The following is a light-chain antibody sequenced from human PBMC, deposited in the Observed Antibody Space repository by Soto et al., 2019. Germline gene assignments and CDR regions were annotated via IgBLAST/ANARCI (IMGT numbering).Light chain of an antibody. J-gene: IGLJ2*01. CDR1: SSDIGNYNL. V-gene: IGLV2-23*03. CDR3: SSYAGDTTVHVV. CDR2: EGS. Sequence: QSALTQPASVSGSPGQSITISCTGTSSDIGNYNLVSWYQQYPGKAPKLMIYEGSNRPSGVSNRFSGSKSGNTASLTISGLQAEDEADYYCSSYAGDTTVHVVFGGGTKVTVL.